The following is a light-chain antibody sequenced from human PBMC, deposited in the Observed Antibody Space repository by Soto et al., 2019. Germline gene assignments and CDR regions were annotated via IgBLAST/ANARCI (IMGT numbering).Light chain of an antibody. V-gene: IGKV3-20*01. CDR2: NAS. Sequence: EVVLTQSPGTLSLSPGERATLSCRASQSVSSSYLAWYQQKPGQAPSLLIYNASSRATGIPDRFSGSGSGTDFTLTISSLESEDFAMYYCQQYGSSPYTFGQGTKLEIK. CDR3: QQYGSSPYT. CDR1: QSVSSSY. J-gene: IGKJ2*01.